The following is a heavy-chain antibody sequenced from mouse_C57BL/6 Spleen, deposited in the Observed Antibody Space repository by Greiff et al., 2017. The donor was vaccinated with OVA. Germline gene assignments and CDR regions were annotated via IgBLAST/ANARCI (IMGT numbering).Heavy chain of an antibody. CDR2: IDPETGGT. D-gene: IGHD1-2*01. V-gene: IGHV1-15*01. J-gene: IGHJ3*01. Sequence: VQLQQSGAELVRPGASVTLSCKASGYTFTDYEMHWVKQTPVHDLEWIGAIDPETGGTAYNQKFKGKAILTADKSSSTAYMELRSLTSEDSAVYYCTRSYYGAWFAYWGQGTLVTVSA. CDR1: GYTFTDYE. CDR3: TRSYYGAWFAY.